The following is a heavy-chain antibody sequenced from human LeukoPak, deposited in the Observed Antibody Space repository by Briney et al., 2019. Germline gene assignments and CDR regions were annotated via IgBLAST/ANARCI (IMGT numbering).Heavy chain of an antibody. CDR1: GASISSYF. D-gene: IGHD2-21*01. J-gene: IGHJ5*02. Sequence: SETLSLTCTVSGASISSYFWSWLRQPPGKGLEWIGYIYYSGSANYNPSLKSRVTMSVDTSKNQFSLKLSSVTAADTAVYYCARLPGIYTPLDPRGQGTLVTVSS. CDR2: IYYSGSA. V-gene: IGHV4-59*01. CDR3: ARLPGIYTPLDP.